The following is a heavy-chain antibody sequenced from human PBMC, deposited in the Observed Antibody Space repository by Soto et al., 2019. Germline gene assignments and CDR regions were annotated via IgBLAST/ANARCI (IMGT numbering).Heavy chain of an antibody. J-gene: IGHJ1*01. Sequence: EVQLLESGGGLVQPGGSLRLSCAASGFTFSSYAMSWVRQAPGKGLEWVSAISGSGGSTYYADSVKGRFTISRDNSKNTLDLQMNSLRAEDTAVYYCAKEESITIFGVVISYFQHWGQGTLVTVSS. D-gene: IGHD3-3*01. V-gene: IGHV3-23*01. CDR1: GFTFSSYA. CDR2: ISGSGGST. CDR3: AKEESITIFGVVISYFQH.